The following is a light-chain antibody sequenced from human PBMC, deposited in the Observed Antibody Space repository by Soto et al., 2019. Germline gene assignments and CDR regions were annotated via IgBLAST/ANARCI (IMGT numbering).Light chain of an antibody. V-gene: IGKV3-15*01. CDR2: GAS. CDR3: QQYGSSPLT. Sequence: EIVMTQSPDTLSVSPGETVTLSCRASQSVRSKLAWYQQKPGQAPRLFIYGASTRATGIPARFSGSGSGTEFTLTISSLQSEDFAVYYCQQYGSSPLTFGGGTKVDIK. J-gene: IGKJ4*01. CDR1: QSVRSK.